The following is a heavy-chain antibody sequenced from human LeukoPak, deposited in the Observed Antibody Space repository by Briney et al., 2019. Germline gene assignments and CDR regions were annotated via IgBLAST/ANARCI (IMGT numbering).Heavy chain of an antibody. V-gene: IGHV4-34*01. J-gene: IGHJ4*02. D-gene: IGHD3-10*01. Sequence: PSETLSLTCAVYGGSFSGYYWSWIRQPPGKGLEWIGEINHSGSTNYNPSLKSRVTISVDTSKNQFSLKLSSVTAADTAVYYCAKGLLPRGVIPGGYFDYWGQGTLVTVSS. CDR3: AKGLLPRGVIPGGYFDY. CDR2: INHSGST. CDR1: GGSFSGYY.